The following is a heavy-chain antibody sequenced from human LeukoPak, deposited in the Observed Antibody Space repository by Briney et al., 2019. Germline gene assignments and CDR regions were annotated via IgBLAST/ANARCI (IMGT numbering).Heavy chain of an antibody. CDR1: GGSISSYY. Sequence: SETLSLICTVSGGSISSYYWSWIRQPPGKGLEWIGYIYYSGSTNYNPSLKSRVTISVDTSKNQFSLKLSSVTAADTAVYYCARLRRYSYGSIDYWGQGTLVTVSS. CDR2: IYYSGST. D-gene: IGHD5-18*01. CDR3: ARLRRYSYGSIDY. J-gene: IGHJ4*02. V-gene: IGHV4-59*08.